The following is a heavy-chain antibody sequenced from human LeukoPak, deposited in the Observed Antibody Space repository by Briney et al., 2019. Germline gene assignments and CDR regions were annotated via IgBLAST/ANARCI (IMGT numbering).Heavy chain of an antibody. V-gene: IGHV3-7*01. Sequence: GGPLRLSCAASGFTFSKYWMSWVRQAPGKGLEWVATIRQDGSEKYYVDSVKGRFTISRANSKNSLYRLMNRLRAEETAMYFCATEQANVEYGMAVWAQGTKVTVSS. CDR2: IRQDGSEK. J-gene: IGHJ6*02. CDR3: ATEQANVEYGMAV. CDR1: GFTFSKYW. D-gene: IGHD2-8*01.